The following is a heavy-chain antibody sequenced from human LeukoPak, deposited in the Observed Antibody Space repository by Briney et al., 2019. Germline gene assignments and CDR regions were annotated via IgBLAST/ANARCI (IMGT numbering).Heavy chain of an antibody. J-gene: IGHJ3*01. Sequence: ASVKVSCTASGYTFAGYYVHWVRQAPGQGLEWMGWINPNSGGTNYAQKFQGRVTMTRDTSISTAYMELSRLRSDDTAVYYCARGSTAVAGKSSFWGQGTMVTVSS. CDR2: INPNSGGT. D-gene: IGHD6-19*01. CDR1: GYTFAGYY. V-gene: IGHV1-2*02. CDR3: ARGSTAVAGKSSF.